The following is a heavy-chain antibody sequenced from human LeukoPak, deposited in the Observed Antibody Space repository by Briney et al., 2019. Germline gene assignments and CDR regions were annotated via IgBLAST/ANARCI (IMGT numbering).Heavy chain of an antibody. CDR1: GGSFSGHS. J-gene: IGHJ4*02. CDR2: INHSGNI. V-gene: IGHV4-34*01. Sequence: PSETLSLTCAVYGGSFSGHSWSWIRQPPGKGLEWIGEINHSGNINYNPSLKSRVTLSVDTSKNQFSLKLSSVTAADTAVYYCAREGKLTGYFGGLGFNYWGQGTLVTVSS. D-gene: IGHD3-22*01. CDR3: AREGKLTGYFGGLGFNY.